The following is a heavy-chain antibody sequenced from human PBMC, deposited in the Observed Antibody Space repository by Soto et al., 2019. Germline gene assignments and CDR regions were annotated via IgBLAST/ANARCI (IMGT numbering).Heavy chain of an antibody. J-gene: IGHJ5*02. D-gene: IGHD3-10*01. V-gene: IGHV4-34*01. CDR3: ARDGVSGTFRDWFDP. CDR2: INHSGST. CDR1: GGSFSGYY. Sequence: QVQLQQWGAGLLKPSETLSLTCAVYGGSFSGYYWSWIRQPPGKGLEWIGEINHSGSTNYNPSLKRRVTISVDTSKNQFSLKLSSVTAADTAVYYCARDGVSGTFRDWFDPWGQGTLVTVSS.